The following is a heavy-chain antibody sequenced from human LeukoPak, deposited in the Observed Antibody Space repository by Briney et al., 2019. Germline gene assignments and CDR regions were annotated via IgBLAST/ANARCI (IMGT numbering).Heavy chain of an antibody. D-gene: IGHD6-13*01. CDR1: GVTVSSSS. CDR2: AYSGGYT. Sequence: GGSLRLSCAASGVTVSSSSMSWVRQAPGKGLEWVSAAYSGGYTNYADSVKGRFTISRDNSKNTLYLQMGSLRAEDTAVYYCARAPSTVRSWFYFDYWGQGTLVTVSS. J-gene: IGHJ4*02. V-gene: IGHV3-66*01. CDR3: ARAPSTVRSWFYFDY.